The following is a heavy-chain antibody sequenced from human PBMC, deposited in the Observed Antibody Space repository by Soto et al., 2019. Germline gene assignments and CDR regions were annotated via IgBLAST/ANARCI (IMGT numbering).Heavy chain of an antibody. J-gene: IGHJ6*02. CDR2: IIPIFGTA. D-gene: IGHD2-15*01. CDR1: GGTFSSYA. V-gene: IGHV1-69*13. CDR3: ARFRIGDYYYGRDV. Sequence: SVTVFCKASGGTFSSYAISWVRQAPGQGLEWMGGIIPIFGTANYAQKFQGRVTITADGSTSTAYMELSSLRSEDTAVYYCARFRIGDYYYGRDVWGQGTTGTVSS.